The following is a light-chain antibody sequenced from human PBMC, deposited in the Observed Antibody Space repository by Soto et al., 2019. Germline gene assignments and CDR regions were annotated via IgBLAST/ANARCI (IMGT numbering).Light chain of an antibody. CDR1: SSNIGSNT. CDR3: AAWDASLNGVV. V-gene: IGLV1-44*01. CDR2: SNN. Sequence: QSVLTQPPSASGTPGQRVTISCSGSSSNIGSNTVNWYQQLPGTAPKLLIYSNNQRPSGVPDRFSGSKSGTSAFLAISGLQSEDEADYYCAAWDASLNGVVFGGGTQLTVL. J-gene: IGLJ2*01.